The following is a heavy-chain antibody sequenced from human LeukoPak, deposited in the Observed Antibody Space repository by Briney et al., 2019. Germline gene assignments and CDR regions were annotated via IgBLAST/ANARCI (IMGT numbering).Heavy chain of an antibody. J-gene: IGHJ4*02. Sequence: GGSLRLSCAASGVTFSSYGMHWVRQAPGKGLEGVAVISYDGSNKYYADSVKGRFTISRDNSKNTLYLQMNSLRAEDTAVYCCAKGRYSSSSYFDYWGQGTLVTVSS. V-gene: IGHV3-30*18. CDR1: GVTFSSYG. CDR3: AKGRYSSSSYFDY. D-gene: IGHD6-6*01. CDR2: ISYDGSNK.